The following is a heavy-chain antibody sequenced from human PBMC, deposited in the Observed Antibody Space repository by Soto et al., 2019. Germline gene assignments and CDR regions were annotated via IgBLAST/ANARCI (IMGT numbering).Heavy chain of an antibody. CDR2: IIPIFGTA. D-gene: IGHD3-22*01. CDR3: AREHTYYYDSSGYSPDAFDI. V-gene: IGHV1-69*01. Sequence: QVQLVQSGAEVKKPGSSVKVSFKASGGTFSSYAISWVRQAPGQGLEWMGGIIPIFGTANYAQKFQGRVTITADESTSTAYMELSSLRSEDTAVYYCAREHTYYYDSSGYSPDAFDIWGQGTMVTVSS. CDR1: GGTFSSYA. J-gene: IGHJ3*02.